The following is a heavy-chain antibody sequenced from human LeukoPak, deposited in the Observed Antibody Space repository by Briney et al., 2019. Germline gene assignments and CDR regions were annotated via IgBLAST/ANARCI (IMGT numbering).Heavy chain of an antibody. V-gene: IGHV3-48*03. CDR2: ISSSGSTI. Sequence: PGGSLRLSCAASGFTFSSYEMNWVRQAPGKGLEWVSYISSSGSTIYYAESIKGRFTISRDNAKNSLYLQMHSLRAGDTAIYYCASGDDFWSRYSFDYWGQGTLVTVSS. J-gene: IGHJ4*02. D-gene: IGHD3-3*01. CDR1: GFTFSSYE. CDR3: ASGDDFWSRYSFDY.